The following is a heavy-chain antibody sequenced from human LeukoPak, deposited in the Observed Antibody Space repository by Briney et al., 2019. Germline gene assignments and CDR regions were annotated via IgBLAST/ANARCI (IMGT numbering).Heavy chain of an antibody. V-gene: IGHV3-23*01. CDR1: GFTLSNIA. J-gene: IGHJ4*02. Sequence: GGSLRISCAASGFTLSNIAMTRVRPAPGERLEWVSTISGSGESTYYADSLKGRFTISRDNSKNTVYLHMNSLRAEDTAVYYCAKVNGPILTGKLDCWGQGTLVTVSS. D-gene: IGHD3-9*01. CDR3: AKVNGPILTGKLDC. CDR2: ISGSGEST.